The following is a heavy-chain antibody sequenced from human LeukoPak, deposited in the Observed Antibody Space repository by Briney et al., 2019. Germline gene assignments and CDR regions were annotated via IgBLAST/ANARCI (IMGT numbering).Heavy chain of an antibody. Sequence: GGSLRLSCAASGFTFSSYAMSWVRQAPGKGLEWVSAISGSGGSTYYADSVKGRFTISRDNSKNTLYLQMNSLRAEDTAVYSCATSSRIVVGPAAIGFDPWGQGTLVTVSS. CDR1: GFTFSSYA. CDR3: ATSSRIVVGPAAIGFDP. J-gene: IGHJ5*02. V-gene: IGHV3-23*01. CDR2: ISGSGGST. D-gene: IGHD2-2*01.